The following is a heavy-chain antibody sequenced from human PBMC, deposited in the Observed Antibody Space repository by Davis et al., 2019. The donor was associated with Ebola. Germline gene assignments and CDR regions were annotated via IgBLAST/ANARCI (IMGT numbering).Heavy chain of an antibody. D-gene: IGHD7-27*01. CDR2: TYYSSKGYN. CDR3: ARFTWGSRGVDY. CDR1: GDSVSTSSAA. V-gene: IGHV6-1*01. Sequence: HLQTLSLTCAISGDSVSTSSAAWNWIRQSPSRGLEWLGRTYYSSKGYNDYAVSVRSRITFNPDTSKNQFSLQLNSVTPEDTAVYYCARFTWGSRGVDYWGQGTLVTVSS. J-gene: IGHJ4*02.